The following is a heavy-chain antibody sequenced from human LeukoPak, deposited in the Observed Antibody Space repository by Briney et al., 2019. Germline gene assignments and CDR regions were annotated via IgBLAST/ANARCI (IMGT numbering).Heavy chain of an antibody. CDR1: GFTFSSYE. D-gene: IGHD2-21*02. CDR2: ISSSGSTI. J-gene: IGHJ6*02. Sequence: GGSLRLSCAASGFTFSSYEMNWVRQAPGKGLEWVSYISSSGSTIYYADSVKGRFTISGDNAKNSLYLQMNSLRAEDTAVYYCAREYRGGDCYSSSDYYYGMDVWGQGTTVTVSS. CDR3: AREYRGGDCYSSSDYYYGMDV. V-gene: IGHV3-48*03.